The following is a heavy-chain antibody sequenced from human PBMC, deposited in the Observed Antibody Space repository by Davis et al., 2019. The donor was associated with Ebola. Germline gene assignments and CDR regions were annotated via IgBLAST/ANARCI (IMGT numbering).Heavy chain of an antibody. CDR3: ARDWLWSGYYPYGMDV. J-gene: IGHJ6*02. Sequence: GGSLRLSCAASGFTFSSYAMSWVRQAPGKGLEWVSSISSSSSYIYYADSVKGRFTISRDNAKNSLYLQMNSLRAEDTAVYYCARDWLWSGYYPYGMDVWGQGTTVTVSS. CDR2: ISSSSSYI. D-gene: IGHD3-3*01. V-gene: IGHV3-21*01. CDR1: GFTFSSYA.